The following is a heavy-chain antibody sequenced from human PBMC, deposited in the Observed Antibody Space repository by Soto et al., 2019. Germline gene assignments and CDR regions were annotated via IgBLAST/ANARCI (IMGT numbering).Heavy chain of an antibody. CDR1: GGSISGYY. CDR3: VRVGAVAANGGYFDY. CDR2: IYSSGTT. J-gene: IGHJ4*02. V-gene: IGHV4-4*07. D-gene: IGHD6-19*01. Sequence: SETLSLTCNVSGGSISGYYWSWIRQAAGKGLEWVGRIYSSGTTAYSPSLKRRLTMSVDTSKNQFSLKVTSVTAADTAVYYCVRVGAVAANGGYFDYWGQGVLVTVSS.